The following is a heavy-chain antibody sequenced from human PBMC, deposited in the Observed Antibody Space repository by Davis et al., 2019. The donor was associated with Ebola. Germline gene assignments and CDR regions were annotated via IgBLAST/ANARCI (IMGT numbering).Heavy chain of an antibody. J-gene: IGHJ4*02. V-gene: IGHV1-46*01. CDR2: INPSGGST. CDR3: ARGGGTPAAAIDY. D-gene: IGHD2-15*01. Sequence: AASVKVSCKASEYTFTGYYMHWVRQAPGQGLEWMGRINPSGGSTSYAQKFQGRVTMTRDTSTSTVYMELSSLRSEDTAVYYCARGGGTPAAAIDYWGQGTLVTVSS. CDR1: EYTFTGYY.